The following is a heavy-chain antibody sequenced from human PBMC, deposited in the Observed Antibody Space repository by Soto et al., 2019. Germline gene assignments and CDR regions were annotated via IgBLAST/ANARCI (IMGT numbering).Heavy chain of an antibody. Sequence: HPGGSLRLSCAASGFTFSSYTMHWVRQAPGKGLEWVAVISYDENNEYYADSVKGRFTISRDSSKNTLSLQMNNLATEDTAIYYCVRYCDKSTCNAALWGQGTLVTVSS. D-gene: IGHD2-21*01. J-gene: IGHJ4*02. CDR1: GFTFSSYT. V-gene: IGHV3-30-3*01. CDR2: ISYDENNE. CDR3: VRYCDKSTCNAAL.